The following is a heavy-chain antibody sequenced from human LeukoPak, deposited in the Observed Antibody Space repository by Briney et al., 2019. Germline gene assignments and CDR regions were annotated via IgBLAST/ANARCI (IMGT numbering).Heavy chain of an antibody. CDR1: GLTLSNFA. Sequence: GGSLGLSGEAFGLTLSNFAMHGFGQATEKGLELVSAIGTAGDTFYPGSVKGRFTISRENAKNSLYLQMNNLRAEDTAVYYCARQMTPHGNFDYWGQGTLVTVSS. V-gene: IGHV3-13*01. J-gene: IGHJ4*02. D-gene: IGHD1-26*01. CDR3: ARQMTPHGNFDY. CDR2: IGTAGDT.